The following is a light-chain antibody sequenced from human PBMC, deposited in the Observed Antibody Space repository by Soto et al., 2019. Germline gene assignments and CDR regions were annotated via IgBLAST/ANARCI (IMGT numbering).Light chain of an antibody. J-gene: IGLJ1*01. CDR2: VAT. Sequence: QAVVTQEPSLTVSPGGAVTLTCGSSTGAVNSYHYPHWCQQRPGKAPRRLICVATERSSWTPVRFSGSLLGDNPALTLPGAQPEDEAEYYCLLFFSGAPDFGRGTKVTVL. CDR1: TGAVNSYHY. CDR3: LLFFSGAPD. V-gene: IGLV7-46*01.